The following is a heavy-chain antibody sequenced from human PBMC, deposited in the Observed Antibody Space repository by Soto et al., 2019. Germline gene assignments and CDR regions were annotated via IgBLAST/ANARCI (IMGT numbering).Heavy chain of an antibody. J-gene: IGHJ4*02. CDR1: GYTFTSYG. CDR3: AREDNWNDVEVSLDY. CDR2: ISAYNGNT. D-gene: IGHD1-20*01. V-gene: IGHV1-18*04. Sequence: QVQLVQSGAEVKKPGASVKVSCKASGYTFTSYGISWVRQAPGQGVEWMGWISAYNGNTNYAQKLECRVTMTTETYTSTAYMELRSLRSDDTAVYYCAREDNWNDVEVSLDYWCQGPLVTVSS.